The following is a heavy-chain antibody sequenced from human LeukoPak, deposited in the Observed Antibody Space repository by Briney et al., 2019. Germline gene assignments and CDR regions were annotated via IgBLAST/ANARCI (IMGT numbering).Heavy chain of an antibody. CDR2: ISSSAITI. Sequence: PGRSLRLSCAASGFTFSNYYMSWIRQAPGKGLEWVSYISSSAITIYYADSVKGRFTISRDNAKNSLYLQMNSLRAEDTAVYYCARANNWNYPYYFDYWGQGALVTVSS. J-gene: IGHJ4*02. CDR3: ARANNWNYPYYFDY. D-gene: IGHD1-7*01. V-gene: IGHV3-11*01. CDR1: GFTFSNYY.